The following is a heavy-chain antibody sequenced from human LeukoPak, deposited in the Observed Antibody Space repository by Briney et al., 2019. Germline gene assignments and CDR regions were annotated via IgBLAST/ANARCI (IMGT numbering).Heavy chain of an antibody. J-gene: IGHJ4*02. D-gene: IGHD3-16*01. CDR2: FDPEYGEK. V-gene: IGHV1-24*01. Sequence: ASVKVSCKISGDTLSQLTIHWVRQAPGEGLEKMRRFDPEYGEKVFAQTFQGRVTMTGDTSTNTAYMELSSLRSEDTAVYYCATGIMIPAGFDCWGQGTLVTVSS. CDR1: GDTLSQLT. CDR3: ATGIMIPAGFDC.